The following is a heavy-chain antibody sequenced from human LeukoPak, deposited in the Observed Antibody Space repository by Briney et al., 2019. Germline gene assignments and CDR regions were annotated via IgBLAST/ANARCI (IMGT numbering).Heavy chain of an antibody. V-gene: IGHV4-59*12. D-gene: IGHD1-26*01. Sequence: SETLSLTCTVSGGSISSYYWSWIRQPPGKGLEWIGYIYYSGSTNYNPSLKSRVTISVDTSKNQFSPKLSSVTAADTAVFYCARENSGSYREFDYWGQGTLVTVSS. J-gene: IGHJ4*02. CDR1: GGSISSYY. CDR2: IYYSGST. CDR3: ARENSGSYREFDY.